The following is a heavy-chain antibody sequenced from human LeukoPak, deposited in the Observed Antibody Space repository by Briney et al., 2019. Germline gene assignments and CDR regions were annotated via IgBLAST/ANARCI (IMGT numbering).Heavy chain of an antibody. V-gene: IGHV3-23*01. D-gene: IGHD3-16*01. CDR1: GFTFSSYA. CDR3: ANGGGYGRRGYYSDY. J-gene: IGHJ4*02. Sequence: GGSLRLSCAASGFTFSSYAMSWVRQAPGKGLEWVSAISGSGGSTYYADSVKGRFTISRDNSKNTLYLQMNSLRAEDTAVYYCANGGGYGRRGYYSDYRGQGTPVTVSS. CDR2: ISGSGGST.